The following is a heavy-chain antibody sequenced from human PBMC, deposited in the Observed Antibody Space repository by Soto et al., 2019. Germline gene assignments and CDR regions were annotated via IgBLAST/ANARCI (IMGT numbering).Heavy chain of an antibody. CDR3: ARKGYYYDSSGYSGIDAFDI. CDR1: GGTFSSYA. J-gene: IGHJ3*02. D-gene: IGHD3-22*01. CDR2: IIPIFGTA. Sequence: ASVKVSCKASGGTFSSYAISWVRQAPGQGLEWMGGIIPIFGTANYAQKFQGRVTITADESTSTAYMELSSLRSEDTAVYYCARKGYYYDSSGYSGIDAFDIWGQGTMVTV. V-gene: IGHV1-69*13.